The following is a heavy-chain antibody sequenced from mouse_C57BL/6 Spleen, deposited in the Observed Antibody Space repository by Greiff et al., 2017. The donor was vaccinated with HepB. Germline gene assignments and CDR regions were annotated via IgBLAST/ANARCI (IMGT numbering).Heavy chain of an antibody. CDR2: IHPNSGST. D-gene: IGHD2-1*01. V-gene: IGHV1-64*01. J-gene: IGHJ2*01. CDR3: AREEYYGNLDY. Sequence: QVQLQQPGAELVKPGASVKLSCKASGYTFTSYWMHWVKQRPGQGLEWIGMIHPNSGSTNYNEKFKSKATLTVDKSSSTAYMQLSSLTSEDSAVYYCAREEYYGNLDYWGQGTTLTVSS. CDR1: GYTFTSYW.